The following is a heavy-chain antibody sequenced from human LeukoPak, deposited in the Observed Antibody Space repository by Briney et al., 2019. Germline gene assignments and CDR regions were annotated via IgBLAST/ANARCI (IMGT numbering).Heavy chain of an antibody. D-gene: IGHD3-16*01. V-gene: IGHV4-34*01. CDR1: GGSFSGYY. Sequence: PSETLSLTCGVHGGSFSGYYWSWIRQPPGKGLGWIGEIDHRGSTNYNPSLKSRVIISGDTSKNQFSLKLSSVTAADTAVYYCALLGGSYAFDYWGQGTLVTVSS. CDR3: ALLGGSYAFDY. CDR2: IDHRGST. J-gene: IGHJ4*02.